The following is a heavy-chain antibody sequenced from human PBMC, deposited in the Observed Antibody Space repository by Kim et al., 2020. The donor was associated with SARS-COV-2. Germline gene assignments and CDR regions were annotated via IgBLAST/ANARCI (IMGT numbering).Heavy chain of an antibody. D-gene: IGHD1-26*01. CDR3: AKGQLLSRVWDVFED. V-gene: IGHV3-23*01. CDR2: DPGGGGRT. CDR1: GFTVNNFA. Sequence: GGSLRLSCGASGFTVNNFAMSWVRQAPGKGLEWVSTDPGGGGRTSYADSVKGRFTLSRDKAKNTVFLQMNRVRAWDTAVDYCAKGQLLSRVWDVFEDWGQGTLVTVSS. J-gene: IGHJ4*02.